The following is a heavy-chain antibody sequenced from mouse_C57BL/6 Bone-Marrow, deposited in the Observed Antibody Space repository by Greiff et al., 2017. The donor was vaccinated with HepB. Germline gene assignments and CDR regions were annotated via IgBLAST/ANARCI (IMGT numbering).Heavy chain of an antibody. J-gene: IGHJ1*03. V-gene: IGHV1-63*01. CDR1: GYTFTNYW. CDR3: AREDWYFDV. CDR2: IYAGGGYT. Sequence: VKLVESGAELVRPGTSVKMSCKASGYTFTNYWIGWAKQRPGHGLEWIGDIYAGGGYTNYNGKFKGKATQTADKSSSTAYMQFSSLTSEDSAIYYCAREDWYFDVWGTGTTVTVSS.